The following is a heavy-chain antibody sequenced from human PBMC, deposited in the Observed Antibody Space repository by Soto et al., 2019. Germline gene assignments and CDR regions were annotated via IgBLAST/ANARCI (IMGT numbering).Heavy chain of an antibody. J-gene: IGHJ3*02. CDR2: ISNDGSST. D-gene: IGHD3-3*02. Sequence: EVQLVESGGGLVQPGGSLRLSCAASGFTSSSYWIHWVRQAPGKGLVWVSRISNDGSSTNYADSVKGRFTISRDNAKNTVYLQMNXXXXXXXXXXXXXXXXXXXXXXDHFSADAFDIWGQGTMVTVSS. CDR1: GFTSSSYW. CDR3: XXXXXXXXXXDHFSADAFDI. V-gene: IGHV3-74*01.